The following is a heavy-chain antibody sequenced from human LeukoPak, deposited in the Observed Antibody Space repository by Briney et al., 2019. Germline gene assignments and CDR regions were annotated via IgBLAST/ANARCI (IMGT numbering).Heavy chain of an antibody. J-gene: IGHJ4*02. CDR3: ARVGIITGTSHFDY. CDR1: GFTFGDYA. D-gene: IGHD1-20*01. CDR2: ISSSSSTI. Sequence: GGSLRLSCTASGFTFGDYAMSWFRQAPGKGLEWVSYISSSSSTIYYADSVKGRFTISRDNAKNSLYLQMNSLRAEDTAVYYCARVGIITGTSHFDYWGQGTLVTVSS. V-gene: IGHV3-48*01.